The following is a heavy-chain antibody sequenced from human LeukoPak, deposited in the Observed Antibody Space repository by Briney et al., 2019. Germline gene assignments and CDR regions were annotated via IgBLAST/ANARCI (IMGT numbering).Heavy chain of an antibody. D-gene: IGHD3-22*01. J-gene: IGHJ1*01. CDR1: GGSISSYY. Sequence: SETLSLTCTVSGGSISSYYWSWIRQPPGKGLEWIGYIYYSGSTNYNPSLKSRVTISVDTSKNQFSLKLSSVTAADTAVYYCARSYSSGYYHLAEYFQHWGQGTLVTVPS. V-gene: IGHV4-59*08. CDR3: ARSYSSGYYHLAEYFQH. CDR2: IYYSGST.